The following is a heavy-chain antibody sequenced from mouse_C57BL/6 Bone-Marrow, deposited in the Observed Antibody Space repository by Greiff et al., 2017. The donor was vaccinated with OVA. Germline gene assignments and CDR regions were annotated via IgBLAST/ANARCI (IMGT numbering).Heavy chain of an antibody. J-gene: IGHJ2*01. V-gene: IGHV5-4*01. Sequence: EVQRVESGGGLVKPGGSLKLSCAASGFTFSSYAMSWVRQTPEKRLEWVATISDGGSYTYDPDNVKGRITISRDNAKKNMYLQMSHLKSEDTAVYYCSRGLIRYVDYWGQGTTLTGSA. CDR2: ISDGGSYT. CDR1: GFTFSSYA. CDR3: SRGLIRYVDY.